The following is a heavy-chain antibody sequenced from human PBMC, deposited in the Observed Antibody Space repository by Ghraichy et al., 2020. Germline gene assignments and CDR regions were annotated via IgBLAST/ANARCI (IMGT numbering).Heavy chain of an antibody. CDR2: IYPDDSDT. D-gene: IGHD6-19*01. V-gene: IGHV5-51*01. Sequence: GESLNISCKGSEYSFTSYWIGRVRQMPGKGLEWMGIIYPDDSDTKYSPSFQGQVTFSADKSISTAYLQWSSLKASDTAMYYCTRGPSGGWYADYWGQGTLVTVSS. CDR1: EYSFTSYW. CDR3: TRGPSGGWYADY. J-gene: IGHJ4*02.